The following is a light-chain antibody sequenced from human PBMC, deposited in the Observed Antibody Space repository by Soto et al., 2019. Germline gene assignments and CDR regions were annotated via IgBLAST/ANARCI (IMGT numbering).Light chain of an antibody. CDR3: CSYAGSSTLV. V-gene: IGLV2-23*01. CDR2: EGT. J-gene: IGLJ2*01. Sequence: QSVLTQSASVSGSPGQSITISCTGISSAVGSYNLVSWYQQYPGKAPKLIIYEGTKRPSGVSNRFSGSKSGNTASLTISGLQAEDESDYYCCSYAGSSTLVFGGGAKLTVL. CDR1: SSAVGSYNL.